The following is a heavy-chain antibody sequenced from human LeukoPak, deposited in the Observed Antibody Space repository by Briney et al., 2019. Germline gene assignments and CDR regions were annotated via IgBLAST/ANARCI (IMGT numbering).Heavy chain of an antibody. Sequence: SETLSLTCTVSGGSISTSNYYWGWIRQPPGKGLEWIGRIYTSGSTNYNPSLKSRVTISVDTSKNQFSLKLSSVTAADMAVYYCARAGRFGELWGSFYWGQGTLVTASS. J-gene: IGHJ4*02. CDR2: IYTSGST. V-gene: IGHV4-61*02. CDR1: GGSISTSNYY. CDR3: ARAGRFGELWGSFY. D-gene: IGHD3-10*01.